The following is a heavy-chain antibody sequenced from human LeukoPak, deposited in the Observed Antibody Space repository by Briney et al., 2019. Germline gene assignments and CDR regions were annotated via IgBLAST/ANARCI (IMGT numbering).Heavy chain of an antibody. CDR1: GFSFGAYW. V-gene: IGHV3-7*01. D-gene: IGHD3-16*01. Sequence: GGSLRLSCATSGFSFGAYWMTWVRQAPGKGLQWVANIDEYGSRRNYVDSVKGRFTISRDNAENSLYLQMNSLRAEDTAVYYCARDIFWGESGSISQPWGQGTLVTVSS. CDR3: ARDIFWGESGSISQP. CDR2: IDEYGSRR. J-gene: IGHJ4*02.